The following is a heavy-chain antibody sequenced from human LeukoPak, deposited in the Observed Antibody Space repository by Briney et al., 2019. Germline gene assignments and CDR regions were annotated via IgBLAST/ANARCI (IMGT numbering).Heavy chain of an antibody. J-gene: IGHJ4*02. CDR2: ISYDGSNN. Sequence: GGSLRLSCAASGFTFSSYAMHWVRQAPGKGLEWVAVISYDGSNNYYADSVKGRFTISRDNSKNTLYLQMNSLRAEDTAVYYCARGATLEGLFDYWGQGTLVTVSS. D-gene: IGHD1-26*01. CDR1: GFTFSSYA. V-gene: IGHV3-30-3*01. CDR3: ARGATLEGLFDY.